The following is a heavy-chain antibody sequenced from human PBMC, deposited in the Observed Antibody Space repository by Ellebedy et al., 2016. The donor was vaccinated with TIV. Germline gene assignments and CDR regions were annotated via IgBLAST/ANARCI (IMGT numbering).Heavy chain of an antibody. CDR2: INPNNGGT. D-gene: IGHD3-16*01. J-gene: IGHJ3*02. CDR1: GYSFTGYY. Sequence: AASVKVSCKASGYSFTGYYIHWVRQAPGQGLEWMVRINPNNGGTNYAHKFQGWVTMTRDTTTSTAYMELSRLSSDDTAVYYCARPKGVTWKGEITDAFDIWGQGTMVTVSS. CDR3: ARPKGVTWKGEITDAFDI. V-gene: IGHV1-2*04.